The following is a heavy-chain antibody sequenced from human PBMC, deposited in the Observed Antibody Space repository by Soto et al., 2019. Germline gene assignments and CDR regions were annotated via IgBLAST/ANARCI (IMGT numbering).Heavy chain of an antibody. V-gene: IGHV4-30-4*01. CDR3: ARGRIAARSKGYYFDY. CDR1: GGSISSGDYY. J-gene: IGHJ4*02. CDR2: IYYSGST. Sequence: QVQLQESGPGLVKPSQTLSLTCTVSGGSISSGDYYWSWIRQPPGKGLEWIGYIYYSGSTYYNPYLKSRVTIAVDTSKNQFSLKLSSVTAADTAVYYCARGRIAARSKGYYFDYWGQGTLVTVSS. D-gene: IGHD6-6*01.